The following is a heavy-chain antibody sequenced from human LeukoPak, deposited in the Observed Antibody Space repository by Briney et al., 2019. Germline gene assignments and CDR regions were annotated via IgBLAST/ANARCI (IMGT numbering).Heavy chain of an antibody. CDR2: ISSNGGSR. D-gene: IGHD2-2*01. J-gene: IGHJ6*02. Sequence: GGSLRLSCAASGVTFSSYAMHWVRQAPGKGLEYVSAISSNGGSRYYANSVKGRFTISRDNSKNTHYLQMGSLRAEDMAVYDCARATTAAIYLADYYYYGMDVWGQGTTVTVSS. CDR3: ARATTAAIYLADYYYYGMDV. CDR1: GVTFSSYA. V-gene: IGHV3-64*01.